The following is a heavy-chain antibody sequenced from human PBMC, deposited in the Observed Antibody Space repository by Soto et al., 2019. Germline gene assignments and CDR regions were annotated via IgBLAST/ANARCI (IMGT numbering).Heavy chain of an antibody. Sequence: SETLSLTCTVSGGSISSSSYYWGWIRQPPGKGLEWIGSIYYSGSTYYNPSLKSRVTISVDTSKNQFSLKLSSVTATDTAVYYCARHQISSGWYGTSYNWFDPWGQGTLVTVSS. V-gene: IGHV4-39*01. J-gene: IGHJ5*02. D-gene: IGHD6-19*01. CDR2: IYYSGST. CDR1: GGSISSSSYY. CDR3: ARHQISSGWYGTSYNWFDP.